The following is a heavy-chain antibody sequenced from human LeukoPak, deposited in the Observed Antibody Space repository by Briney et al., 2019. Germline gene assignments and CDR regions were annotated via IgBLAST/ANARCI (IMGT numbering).Heavy chain of an antibody. Sequence: ASVKVSCKASGYTFTGYYMHWVRQAPGQGLEWMGWINPNSGGTNYAQKFQGRVTMTRDTSISTAYMELSRLRSDDTAVYYCARDAIAVAGGGGENWFDPWGQGTLVTVSS. CDR1: GYTFTGYY. D-gene: IGHD6-19*01. J-gene: IGHJ5*02. CDR2: INPNSGGT. CDR3: ARDAIAVAGGGGENWFDP. V-gene: IGHV1-2*02.